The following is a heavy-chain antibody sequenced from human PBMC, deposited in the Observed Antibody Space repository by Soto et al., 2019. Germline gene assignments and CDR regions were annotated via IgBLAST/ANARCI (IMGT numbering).Heavy chain of an antibody. V-gene: IGHV3-48*01. CDR3: ARGSTGGDYVVLAEYFQH. D-gene: IGHD2-21*02. J-gene: IGHJ1*01. CDR2: ISSSSSTI. CDR1: GFTFSSYS. Sequence: GGSLRLSCAASGFTFSSYSMNWVRQAPGKGLEWVSYISSSSSTIYYADSVKGRFTISRDNAKNSLYLQMNSLRAEDTAVYYCARGSTGGDYVVLAEYFQHWGQGTLVTVSS.